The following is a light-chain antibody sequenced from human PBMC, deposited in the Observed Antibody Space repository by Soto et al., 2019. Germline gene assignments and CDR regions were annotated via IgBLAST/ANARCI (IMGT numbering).Light chain of an antibody. V-gene: IGKV1-39*01. CDR2: AAS. J-gene: IGKJ5*01. CDR1: ESISRH. Sequence: DIQMSQSPSSLSASVGDRVTITCRAAESISRHLNRYQQKPGRAPDLLIYAASTLQNGVPSRFTGSGSGTEFTLTITGPQLEDFATYYCQQDYSTLATFGQGTRLEIK. CDR3: QQDYSTLAT.